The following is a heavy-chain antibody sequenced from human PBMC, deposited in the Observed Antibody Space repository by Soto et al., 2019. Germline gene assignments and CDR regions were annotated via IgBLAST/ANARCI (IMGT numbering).Heavy chain of an antibody. CDR2: IWHDGTRK. J-gene: IGHJ6*02. CDR1: DFAFRLHG. D-gene: IGHD3-10*01. V-gene: IGHV3-33*01. CDR3: ARDRSSSYSYAMDL. Sequence: QVHLVESGGGVVQPGGSLTLSCSVSDFAFRLHGIHWVRHTPGTGLEWVAMIWHDGTRKYFRDSVRGRFTISRDSAKNKVYLQMNNLRGDDSALYFCARDRSSSYSYAMDLWGQGTPVTVSS.